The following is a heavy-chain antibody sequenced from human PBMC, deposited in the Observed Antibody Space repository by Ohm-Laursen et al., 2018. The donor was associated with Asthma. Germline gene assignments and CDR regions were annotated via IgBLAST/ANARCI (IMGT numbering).Heavy chain of an antibody. Sequence: SLRLSCAASGFTFSSYGMHWVRQAPGKGLEWVAVISYDGSNKYYADSVKGRFTISRDNSKNTLYLQMNSLRAEDTAVYYCARGDGGDFNYYYYGMDVWGQGTTVTVSS. CDR1: GFTFSSYG. CDR2: ISYDGSNK. V-gene: IGHV3-30*03. D-gene: IGHD2-21*02. J-gene: IGHJ6*02. CDR3: ARGDGGDFNYYYYGMDV.